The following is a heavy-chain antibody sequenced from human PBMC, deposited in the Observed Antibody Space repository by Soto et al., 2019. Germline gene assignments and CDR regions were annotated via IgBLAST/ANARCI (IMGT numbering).Heavy chain of an antibody. CDR1: GGTFDNFI. J-gene: IGHJ6*02. Sequence: QVQLVQSGAEVKEPGSSVRVSCKASGGTFDNFIMHWVRQTPGRGLEWMGGIVPMLGTPTYAEKFKGRVTISATGSTSTMYMEVTSLRSEDTSIYYCARNGTYSSSLSQYSGRDVWGQWTTVTVSS. CDR3: ARNGTYSSSLSQYSGRDV. V-gene: IGHV1-69*01. CDR2: IVPMLGTP. D-gene: IGHD1-26*01.